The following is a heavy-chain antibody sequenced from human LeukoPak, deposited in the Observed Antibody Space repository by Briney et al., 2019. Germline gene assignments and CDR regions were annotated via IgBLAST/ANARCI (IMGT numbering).Heavy chain of an antibody. CDR1: GFTFSSYA. CDR3: ARDGVALH. J-gene: IGHJ4*02. V-gene: IGHV3-48*01. D-gene: IGHD2-15*01. Sequence: GGSLRLSCAASGFTFSSYAMSWVRRAPGKGLEWVSYISSSTTTIQYADSVKGRFTISRDNAKNSVFLHMNSLRVEDTAVYYCARDGVALHWGQGTLVTVSS. CDR2: ISSSTTTI.